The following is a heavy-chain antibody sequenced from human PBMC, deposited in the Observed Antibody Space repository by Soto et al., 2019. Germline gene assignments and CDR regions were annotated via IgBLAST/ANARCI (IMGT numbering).Heavy chain of an antibody. V-gene: IGHV4-34*01. Sequence: TSETLSLTCAVYGGSFSGYYWSWIRHPPGKGLEWIGEINHSGSTNYNPSLKSRVTISVDTSKNQFSLKLSSVTAADTAVYYCAVATHYSPPYYYYGMDVWGQGTTVTVSS. CDR1: GGSFSGYY. CDR2: INHSGST. CDR3: AVATHYSPPYYYYGMDV. J-gene: IGHJ6*02. D-gene: IGHD5-12*01.